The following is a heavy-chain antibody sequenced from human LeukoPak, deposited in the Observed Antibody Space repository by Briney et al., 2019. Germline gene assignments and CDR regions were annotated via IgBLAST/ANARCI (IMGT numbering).Heavy chain of an antibody. CDR3: ARRPSSGWRDTFDI. V-gene: IGHV4-31*03. D-gene: IGHD6-19*01. J-gene: IGHJ3*02. CDR1: GGSISSGGYY. Sequence: NPSQTLSLTCTVSGGSISSGGYYWSWIRQHPGKGLEWIGYIYYSGSTYYNPSLKSRVTISVDTSKNQFSLKLTSVTAADTAVYYCARRPSSGWRDTFDIWGQGTMVTVSS. CDR2: IYYSGST.